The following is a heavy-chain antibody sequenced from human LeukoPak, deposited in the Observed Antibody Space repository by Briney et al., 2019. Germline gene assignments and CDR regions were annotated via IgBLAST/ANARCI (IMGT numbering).Heavy chain of an antibody. CDR1: GFTFSSYA. D-gene: IGHD6-19*01. CDR3: ATPRGWHGD. CDR2: ISGSGGST. V-gene: IGHV3-23*01. Sequence: PGGSLRLSCAASGFTFSSYAMSWVRQAPGKGLEWVSAISGSGGSTYYADSVKGRFTISRDNSKNRLYLQMNSLRAEDQGVYFCATPRGWHGDWGQGNLVPVS. J-gene: IGHJ4*01.